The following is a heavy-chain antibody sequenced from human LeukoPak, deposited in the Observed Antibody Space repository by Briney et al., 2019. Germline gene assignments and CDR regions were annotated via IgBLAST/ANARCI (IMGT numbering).Heavy chain of an antibody. CDR3: ARDRDWNSGFDY. J-gene: IGHJ4*02. CDR2: ISTSSSYI. CDR1: GFTFSSYN. Sequence: GGALRLSCSASGFTFSSYNMKWVRQAPGKGLEWVSSISTSSSYIYYADSVKGRFTISRDNAKNSLNLQMNSLRVEDTAVYYCARDRDWNSGFDYWGQGTLVTVSS. D-gene: IGHD1-7*01. V-gene: IGHV3-21*01.